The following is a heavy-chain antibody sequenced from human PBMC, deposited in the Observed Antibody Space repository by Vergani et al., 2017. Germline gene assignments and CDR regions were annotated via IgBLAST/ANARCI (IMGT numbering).Heavy chain of an antibody. Sequence: QLVESGGGVVQPGRSLRLSCAASGFTFSSYAMHWVRQAPGKGLEWVAVISYDGSNKYYADSVKGRFTISRDDSKRLAYLQLSGLKTEDTAVYFCSRGRGYSFGYSDYWGQGTLVTVSS. V-gene: IGHV3-30-3*01. D-gene: IGHD5-18*01. CDR1: GFTFSSYA. CDR3: SRGRGYSFGYSDY. CDR2: ISYDGSNK. J-gene: IGHJ4*02.